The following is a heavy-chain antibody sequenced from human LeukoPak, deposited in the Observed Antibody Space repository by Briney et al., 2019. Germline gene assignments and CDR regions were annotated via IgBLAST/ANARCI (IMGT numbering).Heavy chain of an antibody. CDR1: GYSISSGYY. D-gene: IGHD3-22*01. J-gene: IGHJ4*02. CDR2: IYHSGST. V-gene: IGHV4-38-2*01. Sequence: SETLSLTCAVSGYSISSGYYWGWIRQPPGKGLEWIGSIYHSGSTYYNPSPKSRVTISVDTSKNQFSLKLSSVTAADTAVYYCARHTLEYYYDSSGYGFDYWGQGTLVTVSS. CDR3: ARHTLEYYYDSSGYGFDY.